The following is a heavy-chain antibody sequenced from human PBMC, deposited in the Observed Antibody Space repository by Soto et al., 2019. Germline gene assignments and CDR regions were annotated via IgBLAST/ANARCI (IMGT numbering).Heavy chain of an antibody. V-gene: IGHV1-18*04. Sequence: QVQLVQSGAEVKKPGASVKVSCKASGYTFTSYGVSWVRQAPGQGLEWMGWISGYNGNTNYAQKLQGRVTMTTDTPTSTASMELRSLRSDDTAVYYCARAVKYYYGSGSTYYYGMDVWGQGITVTVSS. CDR2: ISGYNGNT. D-gene: IGHD3-10*01. CDR1: GYTFTSYG. CDR3: ARAVKYYYGSGSTYYYGMDV. J-gene: IGHJ6*02.